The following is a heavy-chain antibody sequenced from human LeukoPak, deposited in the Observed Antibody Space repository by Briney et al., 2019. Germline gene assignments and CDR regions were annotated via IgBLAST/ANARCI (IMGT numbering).Heavy chain of an antibody. J-gene: IGHJ6*03. V-gene: IGHV4-39*07. Sequence: SETLSLTCTVSGVSISSSSYYWGWIRQPPGKGLEWIGRIYTSGSTNYNPSLKSRVTMSVDTSKNQFSLKLSSVTAADTAVYYCARAVGIAAAGGYYYYMDVWGKGTTVTVSS. CDR1: GVSISSSSYY. CDR2: IYTSGST. D-gene: IGHD6-13*01. CDR3: ARAVGIAAAGGYYYYMDV.